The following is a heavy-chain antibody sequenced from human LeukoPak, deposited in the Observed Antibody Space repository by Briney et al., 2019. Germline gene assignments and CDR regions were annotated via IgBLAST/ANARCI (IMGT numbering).Heavy chain of an antibody. V-gene: IGHV3-33*03. Sequence: GGSLRLSCATSGFAFSIYGMNWVHQAPGKGLKWVAIIWNDGSDQYYSDSVKGRFSISRDNSKNTLYLQMNSLRAEDTAVYYCAKDRYCTSATCQGFDVSGQGTMVSVSS. CDR2: IWNDGSDQ. J-gene: IGHJ3*01. CDR3: AKDRYCTSATCQGFDV. CDR1: GFAFSIYG. D-gene: IGHD2-2*01.